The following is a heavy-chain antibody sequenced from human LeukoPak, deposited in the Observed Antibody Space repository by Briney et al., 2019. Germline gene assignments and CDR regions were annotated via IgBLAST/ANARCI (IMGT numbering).Heavy chain of an antibody. CDR3: SRGSRLPLGF. D-gene: IGHD2-21*02. Sequence: KPSETLSLTCDVYGGSFTYSYLNWIRQFPGKGLEWIGAISHTGKTHCNPSLQSPVNISIDPSTYQLPLKLSSFTSPDTGGVYCSRGSRLPLGFWAQGSLVNGSS. V-gene: IGHV4-34*01. CDR1: GGSFTYSY. CDR2: ISHTGKT. J-gene: IGHJ4*03.